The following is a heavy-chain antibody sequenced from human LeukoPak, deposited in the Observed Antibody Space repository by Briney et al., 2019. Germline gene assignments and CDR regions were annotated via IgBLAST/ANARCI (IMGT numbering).Heavy chain of an antibody. D-gene: IGHD6-19*01. Sequence: SETLSLTCTVSGGSLSSSSYYWGWIRQPPGKGLEWIGSIYYSGSTYYNPSLKSRVTISADTSKNQFSLKLSSVTAADTAVYYCARQQWLVFWFDPWGQGTLVTVSS. CDR3: ARQQWLVFWFDP. V-gene: IGHV4-39*01. CDR2: IYYSGST. CDR1: GGSLSSSSYY. J-gene: IGHJ5*02.